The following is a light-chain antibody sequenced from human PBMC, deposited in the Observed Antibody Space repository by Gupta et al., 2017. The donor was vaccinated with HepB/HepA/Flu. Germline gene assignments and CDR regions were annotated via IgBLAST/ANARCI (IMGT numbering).Light chain of an antibody. V-gene: IGKV3-20*01. CDR1: QSVTSNS. J-gene: IGKJ1*01. CDR3: QPYENSRT. Sequence: EIVVTQSPGTLSLSPGERATLSCGTSQSVTSNSLAWYQQKPGQAPRLLIYGASSRATGIPDRFSGSGSGTDFTLTISRLEPEDFAVYYCQPYENSRTFGQGTEVEIK. CDR2: GAS.